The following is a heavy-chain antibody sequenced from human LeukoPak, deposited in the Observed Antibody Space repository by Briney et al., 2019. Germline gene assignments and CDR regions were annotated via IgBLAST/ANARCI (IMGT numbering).Heavy chain of an antibody. J-gene: IGHJ4*02. CDR3: AKDPYYYDSSGYYPN. Sequence: GGSLRLSCAASGFTFSSYGMHWVRQAPGKGLEWVAVISYDGSNKYYADSVKGRFTISRDNSKNTLYLQMSSLRAEDTAVYYCAKDPYYYDSSGYYPNWGQGTLVTVSS. V-gene: IGHV3-30*18. D-gene: IGHD3-22*01. CDR1: GFTFSSYG. CDR2: ISYDGSNK.